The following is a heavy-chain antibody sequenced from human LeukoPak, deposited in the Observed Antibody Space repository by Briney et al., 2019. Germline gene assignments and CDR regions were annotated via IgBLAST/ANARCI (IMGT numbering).Heavy chain of an antibody. V-gene: IGHV1-69*13. CDR1: GGTFSSYA. D-gene: IGHD3-9*01. Sequence: GASVKVSCKASGGTFSSYAISWVRQAPGQGLEWMGGIIPIFGTANYAQKFQGRVTITADESTSTAYMELSSLRSEDTAVYYCASDILRTIGPLVSALHFDYWGQGTLVTVSS. J-gene: IGHJ4*02. CDR2: IIPIFGTA. CDR3: ASDILRTIGPLVSALHFDY.